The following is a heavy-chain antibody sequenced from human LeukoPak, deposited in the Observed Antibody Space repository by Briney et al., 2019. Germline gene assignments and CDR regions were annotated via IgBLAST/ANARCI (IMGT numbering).Heavy chain of an antibody. CDR1: GFTFSYHR. V-gene: IGHV3-7*01. CDR2: IKQEGSEK. D-gene: IGHD3-3*01. J-gene: IGHJ6*02. Sequence: GGALILSFSAPGFTFSYHRRSRVPQAPGKGVERVANIKQEGSEKYYVDSVKGRFTISRDNAKNSLYLQMNSLRAEDTAVYYCARAVPDFWSGYYRYYYGMDVWGQGTTVTVSS. CDR3: ARAVPDFWSGYYRYYYGMDV.